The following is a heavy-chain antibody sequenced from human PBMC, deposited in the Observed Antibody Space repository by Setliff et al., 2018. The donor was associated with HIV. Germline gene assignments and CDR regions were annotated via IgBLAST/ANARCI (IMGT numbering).Heavy chain of an antibody. CDR2: IYYSGST. CDR1: GGSITNYY. J-gene: IGHJ2*01. D-gene: IGHD3-22*01. V-gene: IGHV4-59*08. CDR3: ARHARSITMTTDWYFDL. Sequence: SETLSLTCTVSGGSITNYYWSWIRQPPGKGLEWIGFIYYSGSTNYNPSLKSRVTMSVDTSKHQFSLKLSSVTAADTAVYYCARHARSITMTTDWYFDLWGRGTLVTVSS.